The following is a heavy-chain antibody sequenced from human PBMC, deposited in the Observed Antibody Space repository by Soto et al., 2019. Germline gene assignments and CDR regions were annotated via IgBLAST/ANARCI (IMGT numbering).Heavy chain of an antibody. CDR3: ARSYDILTGYSGFDY. CDR2: ISSSSSFI. D-gene: IGHD3-9*01. Sequence: EVQLVESGGGLVKPGGSLRLSCAASGFTFSSYSMNWVRQAPGKGLEWVSSISSSSSFIYYADSVKGRFTISRDNAKNSLYLQMNSLRAEDTAMFYRARSYDILTGYSGFDYWGQGTLVTVSS. V-gene: IGHV3-21*01. CDR1: GFTFSSYS. J-gene: IGHJ4*02.